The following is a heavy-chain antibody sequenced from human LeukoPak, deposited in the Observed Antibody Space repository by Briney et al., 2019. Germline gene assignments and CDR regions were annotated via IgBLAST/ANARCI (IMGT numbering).Heavy chain of an antibody. V-gene: IGHV3-30*18. J-gene: IGHJ1*01. CDR2: ISYDGSNK. CDR1: GFTFSSYG. CDR3: AKDASGYSYAPRG. D-gene: IGHD5-18*01. Sequence: GGSLRLSCAASGFTFSSYGMHWVRQAPGKGLEWVAVISYDGSNKYYADSVKGRFTISRDNSKNTLYLQMNSLRAEDTAVYYCAKDASGYSYAPRGWGQGTLVTVSS.